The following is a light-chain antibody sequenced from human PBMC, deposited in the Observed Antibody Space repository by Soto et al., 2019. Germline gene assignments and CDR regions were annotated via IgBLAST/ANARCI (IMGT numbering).Light chain of an antibody. CDR3: HQVGYSPGT. V-gene: IGKV3-20*01. Sequence: EIVLTQSPGTLSLSPGERATLSCRASQSVNNNYLAWDQQTPGQAPRLLIYGTSNSATGIADRFSGSGSGTGFTLAIARVGPEDFAVYYCHQVGYSPGTFGQGTKLEIK. J-gene: IGKJ2*01. CDR2: GTS. CDR1: QSVNNNY.